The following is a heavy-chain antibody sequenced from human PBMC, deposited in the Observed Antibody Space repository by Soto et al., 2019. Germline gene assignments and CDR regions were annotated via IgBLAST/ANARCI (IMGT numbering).Heavy chain of an antibody. D-gene: IGHD2-2*01. V-gene: IGHV1-3*01. CDR2: INAGNGNT. CDR3: ARYLVVPAASSYGMDV. Sequence: WVRQXPGQWLEWMGWINAGNGNTKYSQKFQGRVTITRDTSASTAYMELSSLRSEDTAVYYCARYLVVPAASSYGMDVWGQGTTVTVSS. J-gene: IGHJ6*02.